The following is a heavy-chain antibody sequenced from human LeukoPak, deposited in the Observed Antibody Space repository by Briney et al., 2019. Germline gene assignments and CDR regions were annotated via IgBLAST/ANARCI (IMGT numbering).Heavy chain of an antibody. CDR3: ARVENPEWYFDL. J-gene: IGHJ2*01. Sequence: SETLSLTCTVSSGSISSYYWSWIRQPPGKGLEWIGYIYYSGSTNYNPSLKSRVTIPVDTSKNQFSLKLSSVTAADTAVYYCARVENPEWYFDLWGRGTLVTVSS. V-gene: IGHV4-59*01. CDR2: IYYSGST. D-gene: IGHD1-14*01. CDR1: SGSISSYY.